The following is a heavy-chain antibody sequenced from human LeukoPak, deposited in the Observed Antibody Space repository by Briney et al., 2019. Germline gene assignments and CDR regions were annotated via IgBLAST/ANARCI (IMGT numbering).Heavy chain of an antibody. J-gene: IGHJ4*02. CDR3: ARGIAVAGPSGFDY. D-gene: IGHD6-19*01. Sequence: GGSLRLSCAASGFTFSSYAMHWVRQAPGKGLEWVSAISGSGGSTYYADSVKGRFTISRDNSKNTLYLQMNSLRAEDTAVYYCARGIAVAGPSGFDYWGQGTLVTVSS. CDR1: GFTFSSYA. CDR2: ISGSGGST. V-gene: IGHV3-23*01.